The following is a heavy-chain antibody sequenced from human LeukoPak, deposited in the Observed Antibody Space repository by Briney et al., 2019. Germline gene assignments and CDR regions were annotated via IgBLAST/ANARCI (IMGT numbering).Heavy chain of an antibody. J-gene: IGHJ4*02. V-gene: IGHV3-23*01. Sequence: EGSLRLSCAASGFTFRNYAMSWVRQAPGKGLEWVSAISGSGENTYYADSVKGRFTISRDNSKNTLYLQMNSLRAEDTAVYYCALLMMYAIDFDSWGQGTLVTVSS. CDR2: ISGSGENT. CDR1: GFTFRNYA. D-gene: IGHD2-8*01. CDR3: ALLMMYAIDFDS.